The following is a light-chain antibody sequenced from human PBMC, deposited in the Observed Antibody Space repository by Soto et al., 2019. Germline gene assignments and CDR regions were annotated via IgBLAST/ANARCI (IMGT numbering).Light chain of an antibody. J-gene: IGKJ5*01. CDR3: QQLGTSPLT. CDR1: QSVRSSY. CDR2: GAS. V-gene: IGKV3-20*01. Sequence: EIALTQSPGPLSLSPGERATLSCRASQSVRSSYLAWYQQKPGQAPRLLIYGASYRATGIPDRFSGSGSGTDFTLTISRLEPEDFAVYYCQQLGTSPLTFGQGTRLEIK.